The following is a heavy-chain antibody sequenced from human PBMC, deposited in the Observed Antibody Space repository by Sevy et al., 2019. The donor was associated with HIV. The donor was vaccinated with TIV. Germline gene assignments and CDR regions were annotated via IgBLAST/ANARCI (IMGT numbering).Heavy chain of an antibody. CDR1: GFSFSYYG. Sequence: GGSLRLSCIGSGFSFSYYGIHWVRQSPGKGLDWVALISPDGINEYYADSVKGRFTVSRDNSKKTLYLEMNSLRNEDTAIYFCANAYSGSYSHSYLYALDVWGQGTTVTVSS. D-gene: IGHD1-26*01. J-gene: IGHJ6*02. CDR2: ISPDGINE. CDR3: ANAYSGSYSHSYLYALDV. V-gene: IGHV3-30*18.